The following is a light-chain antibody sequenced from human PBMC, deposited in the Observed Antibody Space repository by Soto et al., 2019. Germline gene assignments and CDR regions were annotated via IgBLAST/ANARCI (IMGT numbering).Light chain of an antibody. CDR3: QRYDIAPWA. J-gene: IGKJ1*01. CDR2: GAS. CDR1: QSVSSSY. Sequence: ASQSVSSSYLAWYQQKPGQAPRLLIYGASNRATGIPDRFSGSGSGTDFTLTISSLQPEDVATYYCQRYDIAPWAFGQGTKVDIK. V-gene: IGKV3-20*01.